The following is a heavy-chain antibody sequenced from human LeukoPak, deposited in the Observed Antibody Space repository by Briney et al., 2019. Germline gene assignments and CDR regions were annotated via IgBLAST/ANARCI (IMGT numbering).Heavy chain of an antibody. CDR1: GFTFSSYG. J-gene: IGHJ4*02. D-gene: IGHD2-15*01. CDR3: AKHPLRGQDYFDY. CDR2: ISGSGGST. Sequence: GGTLRLSCAASGFTFSSYGMSWVRQAPGKGLEWVSAISGSGGSTYYADSVKGRFTISRDNSKNTLYLQMNSLRAEDTAVYYCAKHPLRGQDYFDYWGQGTLVTVSS. V-gene: IGHV3-23*01.